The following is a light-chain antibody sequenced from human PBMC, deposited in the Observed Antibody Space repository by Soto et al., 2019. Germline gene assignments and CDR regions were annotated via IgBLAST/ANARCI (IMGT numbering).Light chain of an antibody. CDR2: AAS. V-gene: IGKV1-39*01. CDR1: RSIRNY. Sequence: DIQMTQSPSSLSASVGDRVTISCRASRSIRNYVSWYQQKPGTAPNLLIRAASTLQSGVPSRLSGSGSGTDFTLTISSLQIEDFATYFCQRTDSTPQTFGQGTNVEI. J-gene: IGKJ1*01. CDR3: QRTDSTPQT.